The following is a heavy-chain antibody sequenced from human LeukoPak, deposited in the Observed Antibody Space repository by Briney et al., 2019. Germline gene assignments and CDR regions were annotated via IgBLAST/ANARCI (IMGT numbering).Heavy chain of an antibody. CDR2: INHSGST. CDR1: GGSSSGYY. CDR3: ARGRHYGSGSWNNWFDP. Sequence: PSETLSLTCAVYGGSSSGYYWSWIRQPPGKGLEWIGEINHSGSTNYNPSLKSRVTISVDTSKNQFSLKLSSVTAADTAVYYCARGRHYGSGSWNNWFDPWGQGTLVTVSS. V-gene: IGHV4-34*01. D-gene: IGHD3-10*01. J-gene: IGHJ5*02.